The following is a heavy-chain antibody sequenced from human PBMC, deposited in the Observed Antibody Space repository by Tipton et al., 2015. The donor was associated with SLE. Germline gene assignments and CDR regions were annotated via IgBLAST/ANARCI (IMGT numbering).Heavy chain of an antibody. Sequence: SLRLSCAASGFSFSSYGMHWVRQAPGKGLEWVAFIRYDGSNKYYADSVKGRFTISRDNSKNTLYLQMNSLRAEDTAVYYCAKAGSLAAAALWAADYWGQGTLVTVSS. CDR1: GFSFSSYG. J-gene: IGHJ4*02. CDR3: AKAGSLAAAALWAADY. CDR2: IRYDGSNK. D-gene: IGHD6-13*01. V-gene: IGHV3-30*02.